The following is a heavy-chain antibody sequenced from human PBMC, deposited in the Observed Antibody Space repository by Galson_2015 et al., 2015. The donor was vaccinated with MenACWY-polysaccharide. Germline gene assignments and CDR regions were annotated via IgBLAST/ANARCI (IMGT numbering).Heavy chain of an antibody. Sequence: SLRLSCAASGFTFSSHVMIWARQAPGKGLEWVSVISAGGGTTYYADSVKGRFTISRDNSKNTLYLQMNSLRAEDTALYYCARRGIAAAVNDYWGQGTLVTVSS. J-gene: IGHJ4*02. D-gene: IGHD6-13*01. CDR1: GFTFSSHV. CDR2: ISAGGGTT. CDR3: ARRGIAAAVNDY. V-gene: IGHV3-23*01.